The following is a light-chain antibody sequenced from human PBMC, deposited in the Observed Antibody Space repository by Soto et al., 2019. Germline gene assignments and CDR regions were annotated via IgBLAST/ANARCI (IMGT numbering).Light chain of an antibody. CDR3: CSYAGSSLRV. V-gene: IGLV2-23*01. CDR2: EGS. CDR1: SSDVGSYNL. J-gene: IGLJ2*01. Sequence: QSALTQPASVSGSPGQSITISCTGTSSDVGSYNLVSWYQQHPGKAPKLMIYEGSKRPSGVSNRFSGSKSGNTASLTISGLQAEDEADYYCCSYAGSSLRVFGGGTQLTV.